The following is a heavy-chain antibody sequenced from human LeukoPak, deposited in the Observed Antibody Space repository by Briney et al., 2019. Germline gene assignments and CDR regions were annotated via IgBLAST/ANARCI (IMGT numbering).Heavy chain of an antibody. Sequence: SVKVSCKPCVDTFSSYAISWGRQAPGQGPEWMGRFIPILGIANYAQKLQGRVTITPDKFTSTAYMELSSLRSEDTAVYYCARVTEARPFGELLPITWGQGTLVTVSS. CDR1: VDTFSSYA. CDR2: FIPILGIA. CDR3: ARVTEARPFGELLPIT. J-gene: IGHJ5*02. V-gene: IGHV1-69*04. D-gene: IGHD3-10*01.